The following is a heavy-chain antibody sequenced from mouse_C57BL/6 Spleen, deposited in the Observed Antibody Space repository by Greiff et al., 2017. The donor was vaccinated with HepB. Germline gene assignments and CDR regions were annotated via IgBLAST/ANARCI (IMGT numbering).Heavy chain of an antibody. V-gene: IGHV5-6*01. CDR1: GFTFSSYG. J-gene: IGHJ3*01. Sequence: EVHLVESGGDLVKPGGSLKLSCAASGFTFSSYGMSWVRQTPDKRLEWVATISSGGSYTYYPDSVKGRFTISRDNAKNTLYLQMSSLKSEDTAMYYCARERDYSNLAWFAYWGQGTLVTVSA. D-gene: IGHD2-5*01. CDR3: ARERDYSNLAWFAY. CDR2: ISSGGSYT.